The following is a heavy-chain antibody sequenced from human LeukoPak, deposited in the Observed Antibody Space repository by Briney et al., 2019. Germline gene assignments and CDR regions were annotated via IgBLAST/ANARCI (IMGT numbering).Heavy chain of an antibody. Sequence: SETLSLTCAVYGGSFSGYYWSWIRQPPGKGLEWIGEINHSGSTNYNPSLKSRVTISVDTSKNQFSLKLSSVTAADTAVYYCASPVYSSSWHWFDPWGQGTLVTVSS. CDR3: ASPVYSSSWHWFDP. D-gene: IGHD6-13*01. J-gene: IGHJ5*02. V-gene: IGHV4-34*01. CDR1: GGSFSGYY. CDR2: INHSGST.